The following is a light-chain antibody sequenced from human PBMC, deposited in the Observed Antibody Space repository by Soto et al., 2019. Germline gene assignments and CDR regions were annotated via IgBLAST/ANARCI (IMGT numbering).Light chain of an antibody. V-gene: IGKV1-5*03. Sequence: DIQMTQSPSTLSASVGDGVTITCRASQSINNWLAWYQQKPGKAPKVLIYKASSLETGVPPRFSGSGSGTEFTLTISSLQPDDFATYYCQQYNSYPLTFGGGTKVDIK. CDR3: QQYNSYPLT. CDR2: KAS. J-gene: IGKJ4*01. CDR1: QSINNW.